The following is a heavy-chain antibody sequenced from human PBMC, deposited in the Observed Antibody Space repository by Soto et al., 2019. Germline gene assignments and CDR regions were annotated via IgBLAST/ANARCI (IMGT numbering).Heavy chain of an antibody. D-gene: IGHD6-13*01. J-gene: IGHJ4*02. CDR3: ARHVGVPGTRGFDY. CDR2: ISHRGTP. CDR1: GVSVSETYW. V-gene: IGHV4-4*02. Sequence: QVHLQESGPGLVEPSETLSLTCAVSGVSVSETYWWSWVRQPPGKGREWLGEISHRGTPHYNASLWSRVSMSTDTSRTQISLTLMSVTAAESASYFCARHVGVPGTRGFDYWGQGTLVTVSS.